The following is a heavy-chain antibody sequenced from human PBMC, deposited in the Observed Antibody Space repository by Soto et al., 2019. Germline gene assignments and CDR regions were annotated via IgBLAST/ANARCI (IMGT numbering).Heavy chain of an antibody. CDR3: ASWIQKIDY. Sequence: QVQLVESGGGWVKPGGSLRLSCAASGFTFSAYNMSWIRQAPGKGLEWVSYISSSGNTRYYADSVKGRFTISRDNAKNSLYLQMNSLRAEDTAVYYCASWIQKIDYWGQGTLVTVSS. D-gene: IGHD5-18*01. CDR1: GFTFSAYN. CDR2: ISSSGNTR. V-gene: IGHV3-11*01. J-gene: IGHJ4*02.